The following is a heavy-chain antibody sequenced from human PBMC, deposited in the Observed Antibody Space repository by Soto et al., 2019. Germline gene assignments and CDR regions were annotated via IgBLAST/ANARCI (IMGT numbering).Heavy chain of an antibody. Sequence: PGGSLRLSCAASGFTFSSYSMNWVRQAPGKGLEWVSSISSSSSYIYYADSVKGRFTISRDNAKNSLYLQMNSLRAEDTAVYYCAREGAVRRYFDWLFKFDPWGQGTLVTVSS. CDR1: GFTFSSYS. J-gene: IGHJ5*02. CDR2: ISSSSSYI. CDR3: AREGAVRRYFDWLFKFDP. V-gene: IGHV3-21*01. D-gene: IGHD3-9*01.